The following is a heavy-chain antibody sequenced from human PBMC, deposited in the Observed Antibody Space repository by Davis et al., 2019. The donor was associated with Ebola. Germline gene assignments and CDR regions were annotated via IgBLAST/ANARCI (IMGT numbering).Heavy chain of an antibody. CDR1: GFTFSSYS. CDR2: ISYDGSNK. J-gene: IGHJ5*02. Sequence: PGGSLRLSCAASGFTFSSYSMNWVRQAPGKGLEWVAVISYDGSNKYYADSVKGRFTISRDNSKNTLYLQMNSLRVEDTAVYYCVKGPESARTTVIEVVSNWLDPWGQGTLVTVSS. V-gene: IGHV3-30*18. CDR3: VKGPESARTTVIEVVSNWLDP. D-gene: IGHD3-22*01.